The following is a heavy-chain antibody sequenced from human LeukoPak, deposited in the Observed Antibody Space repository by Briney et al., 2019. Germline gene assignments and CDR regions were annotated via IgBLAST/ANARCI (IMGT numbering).Heavy chain of an antibody. CDR1: GFTFGASS. CDR2: ITTSGTTK. V-gene: IGHV3-21*06. CDR3: ARDREPIAAALLGY. J-gene: IGHJ4*02. D-gene: IGHD6-13*01. Sequence: GGSLRLSCVASGFTFGASSMDWVRQAPGKGLEWVASITTSGTTKNYADSVKGRFTISRDNARNLLSLQMNSLRAEDTAVYYCARDREPIAAALLGYWGQGTLVTVSS.